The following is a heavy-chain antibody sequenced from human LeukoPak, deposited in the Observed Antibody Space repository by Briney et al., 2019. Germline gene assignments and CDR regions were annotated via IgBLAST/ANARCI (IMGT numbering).Heavy chain of an antibody. Sequence: GGSLRLSCVASAFTFSDYSMNWVRQAPGKGLEWVSYISGRSSTIYYADSVKGQFTISRENAKNSVYLQMNSLRAEDTAVYYCARDRITSGSYFFDYWGQGTLVTVSS. D-gene: IGHD1-26*01. CDR1: AFTFSDYS. V-gene: IGHV3-48*01. J-gene: IGHJ4*02. CDR2: ISGRSSTI. CDR3: ARDRITSGSYFFDY.